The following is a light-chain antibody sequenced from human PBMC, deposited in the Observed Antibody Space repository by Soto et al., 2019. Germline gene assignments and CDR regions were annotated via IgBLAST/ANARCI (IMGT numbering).Light chain of an antibody. CDR3: QHYDSARWT. V-gene: IGKV3-20*01. CDR1: QIISSTY. CDR2: DAS. Sequence: EIVLTQSPGTLSLPPGERATLSCRASQIISSTYLTWYHQKPGQAPRLLIYDASRRATGIPDRFSGSGSGTDFSLTISRLEPEDFAVYYCQHYDSARWTFGLGTKVDIK. J-gene: IGKJ1*01.